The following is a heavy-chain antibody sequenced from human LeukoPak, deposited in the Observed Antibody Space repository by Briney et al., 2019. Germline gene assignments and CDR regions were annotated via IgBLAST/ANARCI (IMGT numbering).Heavy chain of an antibody. Sequence: GASVKVSCKSSGYTFTCYGNNWVRQAPGQGLERMGWISAYNGNRNYAQNVQGRVTMTTDTSTSTAYMELRRLRSDDTAVYCCARGGAGLDSISWYNYCGQGTLVTVS. CDR1: GYTFTCYG. D-gene: IGHD6-13*01. CDR3: ARGGAGLDSISWYNY. J-gene: IGHJ4*02. V-gene: IGHV1-18*01. CDR2: ISAYNGNR.